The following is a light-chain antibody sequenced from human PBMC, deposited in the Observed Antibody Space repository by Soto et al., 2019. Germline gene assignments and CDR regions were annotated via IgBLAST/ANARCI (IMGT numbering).Light chain of an antibody. V-gene: IGKV3-20*01. CDR1: QSVSSK. CDR2: DAS. CDR3: QYYGSSHSNT. Sequence: EIVMTQSPATLSVSPVERATLSCRASQSVSSKVAWYQQKPGQAPRLLIYDASSKATGTPDRFSGSGSGTDFTLTISRLEPEDFAVYYCQYYGSSHSNTFGQGTRLDIK. J-gene: IGKJ5*01.